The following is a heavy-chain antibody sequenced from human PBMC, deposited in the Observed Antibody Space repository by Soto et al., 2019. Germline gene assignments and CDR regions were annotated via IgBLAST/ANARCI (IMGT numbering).Heavy chain of an antibody. J-gene: IGHJ6*02. CDR1: GGEFNSYT. CDR3: AKLWFGELWHGMDV. V-gene: IGHV1-69*02. D-gene: IGHD3-10*01. Sequence: QLVQSRAEVKKPGSSVKVSCKASGGEFNSYTISWVRQAPGQGPEWMGTIIPILDVAKNAQKFQGRVTITADKSTSTVYMELRSLRSDDTAIYYCAKLWFGELWHGMDVWGQGTTVTVSS. CDR2: IIPILDVA.